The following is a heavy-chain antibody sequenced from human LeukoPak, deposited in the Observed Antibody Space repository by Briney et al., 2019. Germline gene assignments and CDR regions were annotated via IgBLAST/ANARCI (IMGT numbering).Heavy chain of an antibody. CDR1: GFTFSNAW. V-gene: IGHV3-15*07. Sequence: GGSLRLSCAASGFTFSNAWMNWVRQAPGKGLEWVGRIKTKTDGGTTDYAAPVKGRFTVSRDDSENTLFLQMNSLKTEDTAVYYCATGVSDDAFDIWGHGTMVTVSS. CDR3: ATGVSDDAFDI. CDR2: IKTKTDGGTT. J-gene: IGHJ3*02. D-gene: IGHD5/OR15-5a*01.